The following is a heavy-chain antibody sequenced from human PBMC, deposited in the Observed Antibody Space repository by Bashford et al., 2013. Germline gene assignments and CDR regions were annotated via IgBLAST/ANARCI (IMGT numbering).Heavy chain of an antibody. Sequence: GLEWMGRVNPNSGGTNYAQKFQGRVTMTGDTSIKTVYMELSSLRSDDTAMYYCATVTSGYSSGWHNWFDPWGQGTLVTVSS. D-gene: IGHD6-19*01. CDR2: VNPNSGGT. J-gene: IGHJ5*02. V-gene: IGHV1-2*02. CDR3: ATVTSGYSSGWHNWFDP.